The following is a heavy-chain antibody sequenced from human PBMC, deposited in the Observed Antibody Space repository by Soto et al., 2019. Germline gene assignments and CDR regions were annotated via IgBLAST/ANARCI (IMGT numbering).Heavy chain of an antibody. CDR2: INHSGST. V-gene: IGHV4-34*01. CDR1: GGSVSGYY. D-gene: IGHD4-17*01. Sequence: SETLSLTCAVYGGSVSGYYWSWIRQPPGKGLEWIGEINHSGSTNYNPSLKSRVTISVDTSKNQFSLKLSSVTAADTAVYYCARRDYLRLYYFDYWGQGTLVTVSS. CDR3: ARRDYLRLYYFDY. J-gene: IGHJ4*02.